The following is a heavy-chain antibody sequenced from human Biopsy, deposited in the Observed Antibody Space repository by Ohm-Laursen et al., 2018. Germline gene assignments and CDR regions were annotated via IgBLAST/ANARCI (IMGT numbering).Heavy chain of an antibody. V-gene: IGHV4-34*01. CDR3: VRGVDYYDPYHYYALDV. D-gene: IGHD3-22*01. CDR2: INHSGRT. CDR1: GESFNGYY. J-gene: IGHJ6*02. Sequence: TLSLTRAVYGESFNGYYWSWIRQTPGKGLEWIGEINHSGRTNYNPSLKSRVTISVDTSKNQFSLKVRSVTAADTAVYYCVRGVDYYDPYHYYALDVWGQGTTVTVSS.